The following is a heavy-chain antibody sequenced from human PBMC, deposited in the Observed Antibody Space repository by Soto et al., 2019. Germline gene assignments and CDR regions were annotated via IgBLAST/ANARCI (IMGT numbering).Heavy chain of an antibody. CDR3: VRQGYGPLHGLVDV. J-gene: IGHJ6*02. CDR1: CGSSSGFY. D-gene: IGHD5-18*01. Sequence: SETLSLTCTVSCGSSSGFYWRCIILTPGKPMEWIGYVHDSWGAAYNPSLRSRVAISLDTSKSQFSLSLTSVSATDTAMYYCVRQGYGPLHGLVDVWGQGTTVTVSS. V-gene: IGHV4-59*08. CDR2: VHDSWGA.